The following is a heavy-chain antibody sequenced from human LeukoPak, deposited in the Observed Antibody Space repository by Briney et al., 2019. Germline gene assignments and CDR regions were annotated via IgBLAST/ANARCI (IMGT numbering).Heavy chain of an antibody. Sequence: PGGSLRLSCAASGFSFSTYWMSWVRQAPGKGLEWVANIKQDGTEKYYEDSVKGRFTISRDNAKNSLYLQMNSLRVEDTAVYYCAKVAKYYYGSETYYSFEHWGQGTPVTASS. J-gene: IGHJ4*02. CDR3: AKVAKYYYGSETYYSFEH. CDR2: IKQDGTEK. CDR1: GFSFSTYW. D-gene: IGHD3-10*01. V-gene: IGHV3-7*01.